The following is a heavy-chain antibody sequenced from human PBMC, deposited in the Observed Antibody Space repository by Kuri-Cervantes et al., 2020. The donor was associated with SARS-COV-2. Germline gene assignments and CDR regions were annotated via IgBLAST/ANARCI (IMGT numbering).Heavy chain of an antibody. D-gene: IGHD1-26*01. V-gene: IGHV4-4*02. J-gene: IGHJ5*02. Sequence: SETLSLTCAVSGGSISSSNWWSWVRQPPGKGLEWIGEIYHSGSTNYNPSLKSRVTISVDKSKNQFSLKLSSVTAADTAVYYCAGSRVGATRRRNWFDPWGQGTLVTVSS. CDR3: AGSRVGATRRRNWFDP. CDR2: IYHSGST. CDR1: GGSISSSNW.